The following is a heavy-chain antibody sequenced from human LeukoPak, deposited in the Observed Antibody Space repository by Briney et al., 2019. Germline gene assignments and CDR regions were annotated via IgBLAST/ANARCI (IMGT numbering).Heavy chain of an antibody. V-gene: IGHV3-33*01. CDR3: ARDERGYSYGYFDY. J-gene: IGHJ4*02. D-gene: IGHD5-18*01. CDR2: IWYDGSNK. CDR1: GFTFSSYG. Sequence: GRSLRLSCAASGFTFSSYGMHWVRQAPGKGLEWVAVIWYDGSNKYYADSVKGRFTISRGNSKNTLYLQMNSLRAEDTAVYYCARDERGYSYGYFDYWGQGTLVTVSS.